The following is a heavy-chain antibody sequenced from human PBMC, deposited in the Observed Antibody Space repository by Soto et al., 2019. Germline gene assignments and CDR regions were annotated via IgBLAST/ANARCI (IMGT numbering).Heavy chain of an antibody. D-gene: IGHD1-26*01. Sequence: ASVKVSCKASGYTFTSYAMHWVRQAPRQRLEWMGWINAGNGNTKYSQKFQGRVTITRDTSASTAYMELSSLRSEDTAVYYCARDRGSGSFIRYFDYWGQGTLVTVSS. CDR1: GYTFTSYA. CDR3: ARDRGSGSFIRYFDY. CDR2: INAGNGNT. V-gene: IGHV1-3*01. J-gene: IGHJ4*02.